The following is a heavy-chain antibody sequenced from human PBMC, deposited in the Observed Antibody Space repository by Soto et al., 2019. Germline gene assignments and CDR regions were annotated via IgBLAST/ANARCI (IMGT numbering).Heavy chain of an antibody. Sequence: QVQLVESGGGVVQPGRSLRLSCAASGFTFSSYGMHWVRQAPGKGLEWVAVIWYDGSNKYYADSVKGRFTISRDNSKNTLYLQMNSLRAEDTAAYYCARAPTPYSSSSHHYYYYYMDVWGKGTTVTVSS. V-gene: IGHV3-33*01. CDR1: GFTFSSYG. J-gene: IGHJ6*03. D-gene: IGHD6-6*01. CDR3: ARAPTPYSSSSHHYYYYYMDV. CDR2: IWYDGSNK.